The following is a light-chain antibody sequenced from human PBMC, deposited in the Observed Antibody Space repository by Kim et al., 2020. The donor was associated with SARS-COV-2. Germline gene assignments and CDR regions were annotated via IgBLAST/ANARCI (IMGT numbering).Light chain of an antibody. CDR2: DAS. CDR3: QQYKTYS. V-gene: IGKV1-5*01. J-gene: IGKJ1*01. Sequence: DIQMTQSPSTLSASVGDRVTITCRASQSITNWLAWYQQKPGKAPELLIYDASSLESGVPSRFSGSGSGTEFTLTISSLQPDEFATYYCQQYKTYSFGQGTKVEIK. CDR1: QSITNW.